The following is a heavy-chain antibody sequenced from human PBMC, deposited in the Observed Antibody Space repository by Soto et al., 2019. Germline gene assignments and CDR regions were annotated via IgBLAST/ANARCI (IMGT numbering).Heavy chain of an antibody. Sequence: GASVKVSCKASGGTFSSYAISWVRQAPGQGLEWMGGIIPIFGTANYAQKFQGRVTITADESTSTAYMELGSLGSEDTAVYYCARSYDFWSGYSYYFDYWGQGTLVTVSS. V-gene: IGHV1-69*13. CDR2: IIPIFGTA. J-gene: IGHJ4*02. CDR1: GGTFSSYA. D-gene: IGHD3-3*01. CDR3: ARSYDFWSGYSYYFDY.